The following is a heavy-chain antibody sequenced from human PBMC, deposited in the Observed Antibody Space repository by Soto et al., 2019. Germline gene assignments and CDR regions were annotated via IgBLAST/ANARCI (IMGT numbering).Heavy chain of an antibody. J-gene: IGHJ4*02. CDR2: ISYSGSS. CDR3: ARADPDASVGF. D-gene: IGHD3-16*01. CDR1: GGSMSSHY. Sequence: AETLSLTCTVSGGSMSSHYWTWLRQPPGKGLEWIGYISYSGSSYYNPSLKIRVTISGDTSRNQFSLRLTSVIAADTAVYFCARADPDASVGFWGQGTLVTVSS. V-gene: IGHV4-59*11.